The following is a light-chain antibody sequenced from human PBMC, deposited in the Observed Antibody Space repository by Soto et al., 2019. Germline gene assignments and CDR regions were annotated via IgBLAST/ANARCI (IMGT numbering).Light chain of an antibody. CDR2: DAS. J-gene: IGKJ4*01. CDR1: QSVSSY. Sequence: ETVLTQSPATLSLSPGERATLSCRASQSVSSYLAWYQQKPGQAPRLLIYDASNRATGIPARFSGSGSGTDFTLTISSLEPEDFAVYYCQQLSNWLLTFGGGTKVDIK. CDR3: QQLSNWLLT. V-gene: IGKV3-11*01.